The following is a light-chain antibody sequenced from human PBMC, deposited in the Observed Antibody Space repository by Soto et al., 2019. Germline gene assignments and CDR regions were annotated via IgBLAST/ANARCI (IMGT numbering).Light chain of an antibody. V-gene: IGKV3-15*01. CDR2: GAS. CDR3: QQYNNWPRT. CDR1: QRVSSN. Sequence: EIVMTQSPATLSVSPGERATLSCRASQRVSSNLAWYQQKPGQAPRLLIYGASARATGSPARFSGSGSGTERTLTSRSLLSEDSAVYDCQQYNNWPRTVGQGTRVDLK. J-gene: IGKJ1*01.